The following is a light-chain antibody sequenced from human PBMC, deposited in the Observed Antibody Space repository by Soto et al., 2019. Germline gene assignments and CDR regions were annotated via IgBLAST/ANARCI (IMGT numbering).Light chain of an antibody. Sequence: QSALTQPPSASGSPGQSATISCTRTSSDVGGYNYVSWYRQHPGKAPKLMTYEVSKRPSGVPDRFSGSKSGNTASLTVSGLQAEDEADYYCSSYAGSNGVIFGGGTKLTVL. CDR3: SSYAGSNGVI. CDR2: EVS. J-gene: IGLJ2*01. V-gene: IGLV2-8*01. CDR1: SSDVGGYNY.